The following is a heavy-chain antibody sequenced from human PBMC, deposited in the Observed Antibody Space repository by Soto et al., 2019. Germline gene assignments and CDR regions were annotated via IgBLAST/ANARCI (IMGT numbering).Heavy chain of an antibody. CDR2: ISSSSSTI. CDR1: GFTFSSYS. V-gene: IGHV3-48*01. J-gene: IGHJ6*03. D-gene: IGHD6-13*01. Sequence: EVQLVESGGGLVQPGGSLRLSCAASGFTFSSYSMNWVRQAPGKGLEWVSYISSSSSTIYYADSVKGRFTISRDNAKNSLYLQMNSLRAEDTAVYYCARESGIAAAGYYYYYYMDVWGKGTTVTVSS. CDR3: ARESGIAAAGYYYYYYMDV.